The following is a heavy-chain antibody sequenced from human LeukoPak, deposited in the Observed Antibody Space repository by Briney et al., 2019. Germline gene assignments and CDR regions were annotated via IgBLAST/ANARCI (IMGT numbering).Heavy chain of an antibody. CDR2: ISCSGNT. CDR3: TRENRPFCPFAF. CDR1: GVSISSVGYY. J-gene: IGHJ4*02. V-gene: IGHV4-31*03. Sequence: SETLSLTCTVSGVSISSVGYYWSWIRQYPGKGLEWIGYISCSGNTYYNPSLKSRVSISVDTSKTQFSLNLSSVTAAGTALYYCTRENRPFCPFAFWGQGVMVTVSS. D-gene: IGHD3-3*01.